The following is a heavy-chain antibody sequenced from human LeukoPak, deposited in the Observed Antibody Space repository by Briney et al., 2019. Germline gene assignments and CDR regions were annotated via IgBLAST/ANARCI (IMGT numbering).Heavy chain of an antibody. CDR3: ARDRRINTDSSFLTTGVFDS. CDR2: IYYSGTT. CDR1: GGSFSGYY. Sequence: SETLSLTCAVYGGSFSGYYWSWIRQPPGKGLEWIGYIYYSGTTDYNPSLKSRVTISVDTSKNQFSLRLRSVTAADTAVYYCARDRRINTDSSFLTTGVFDSWGQGTLVTVSS. J-gene: IGHJ4*02. V-gene: IGHV4-59*01. D-gene: IGHD4-11*01.